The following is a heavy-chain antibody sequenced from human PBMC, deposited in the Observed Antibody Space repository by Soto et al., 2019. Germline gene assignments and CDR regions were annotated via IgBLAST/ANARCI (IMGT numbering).Heavy chain of an antibody. J-gene: IGHJ4*02. CDR2: TRNKANSYTT. CDR1: GFTFSDHY. CDR3: ARGGYSSSWYLGY. Sequence: EVQLVESGGGLVQPGGSLRLSCAASGFTFSDHYMDWVRQAPGKGLEWVGRTRNKANSYTTEYAASVKGRFTISRDDSKHSLYLQMNSLKTEDTAVYYCARGGYSSSWYLGYWGQGTLVTVSS. D-gene: IGHD6-13*01. V-gene: IGHV3-72*01.